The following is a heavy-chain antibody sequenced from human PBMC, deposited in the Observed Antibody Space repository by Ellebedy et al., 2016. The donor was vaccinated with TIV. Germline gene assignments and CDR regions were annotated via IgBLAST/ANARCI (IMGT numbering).Heavy chain of an antibody. Sequence: ASVKVSCKASGGTFSSYAISWVRQAPGQGLEWMGGIIPIFGTANYAQKFQGRVTITADESTSTAYMELSSLRSEDTAVYYCARGYRITYGSGSLRDWFDPWGQGTLVTVSS. D-gene: IGHD3-10*01. J-gene: IGHJ5*02. CDR2: IIPIFGTA. CDR3: ARGYRITYGSGSLRDWFDP. V-gene: IGHV1-69*13. CDR1: GGTFSSYA.